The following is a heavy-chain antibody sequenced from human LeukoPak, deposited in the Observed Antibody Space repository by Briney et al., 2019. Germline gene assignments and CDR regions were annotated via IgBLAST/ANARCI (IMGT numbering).Heavy chain of an antibody. CDR2: INPNSGGT. CDR3: ARGRSSSSGWGAYYYYYYMDV. V-gene: IGHV1-2*02. CDR1: GYTFTGYY. D-gene: IGHD6-6*01. J-gene: IGHJ6*03. Sequence: GASVKVSCKASGYTFTGYYMHWVRQAPGQGLEWMGWINPNSGGTNYAQKFQGRVTMTRDTSISTAYMELSRLRSDDTAVYYCARGRSSSSGWGAYYYYYYMDVWGKGTTVTVSS.